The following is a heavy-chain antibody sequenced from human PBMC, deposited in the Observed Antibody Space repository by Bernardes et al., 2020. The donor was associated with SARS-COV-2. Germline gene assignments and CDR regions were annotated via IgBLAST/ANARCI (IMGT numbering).Heavy chain of an antibody. V-gene: IGHV1-24*01. Sequence: ASVKVSCKVSGYTLTELSMHWVRQAPGKGLEWMGGFDPEDGETIYAQKFQGRVTMTEDTSTDTAYMELSSLRSEDTAVYYCATGPISPINNHWFDPWGQGTLVTVSS. CDR3: ATGPISPINNHWFDP. D-gene: IGHD3-3*01. J-gene: IGHJ5*02. CDR1: GYTLTELS. CDR2: FDPEDGET.